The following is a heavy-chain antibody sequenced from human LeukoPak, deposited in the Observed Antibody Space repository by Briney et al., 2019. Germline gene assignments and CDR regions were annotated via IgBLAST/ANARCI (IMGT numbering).Heavy chain of an antibody. D-gene: IGHD6-13*01. J-gene: IGHJ4*02. V-gene: IGHV3-7*04. CDR2: IKQDGSEK. CDR3: ARVIAARPSDY. CDR1: GFTFSSYW. Sequence: GGSLRLPCAASGFTFSSYWMSWVRQAPGKGLEWVANIKQDGSEKCYVDSVRGRFTISRDNAKNSLYLQMNSLRPEDTAVYSCARVIAARPSDYWGQGTLVTVSS.